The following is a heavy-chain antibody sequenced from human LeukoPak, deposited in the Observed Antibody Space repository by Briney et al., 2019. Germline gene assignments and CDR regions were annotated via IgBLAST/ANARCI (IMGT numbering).Heavy chain of an antibody. J-gene: IGHJ6*02. Sequence: GGSLRLSCAASGFTFSSYGMHWVRQAPGKGLEWVAVISYDGSNKYYADSVKGRFTISRDNSKNTLYLQMNSLRAEDTAVYYCAKIITIFGVVIGHYYGMDVWGQGTTVTVSS. CDR2: ISYDGSNK. CDR3: AKIITIFGVVIGHYYGMDV. CDR1: GFTFSSYG. D-gene: IGHD3-3*01. V-gene: IGHV3-30*18.